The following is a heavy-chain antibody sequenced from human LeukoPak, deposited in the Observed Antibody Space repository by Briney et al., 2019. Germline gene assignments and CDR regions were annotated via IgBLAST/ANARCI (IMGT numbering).Heavy chain of an antibody. J-gene: IGHJ4*02. D-gene: IGHD1-26*01. Sequence: PSETLSLTCTVYGGSFSGYYWSWIRQPPGRGLEWIGEINHSGSINYNPSLKSRVTISVDTSKNQFSLKLSSVTAADTAVYYCARARSGKWGFDYWGQGTLVTVSS. CDR2: INHSGSI. CDR3: ARARSGKWGFDY. CDR1: GGSFSGYY. V-gene: IGHV4-34*01.